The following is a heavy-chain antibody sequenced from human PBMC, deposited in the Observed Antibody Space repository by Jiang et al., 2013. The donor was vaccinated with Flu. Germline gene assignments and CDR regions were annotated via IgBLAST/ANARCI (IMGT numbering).Heavy chain of an antibody. Sequence: LLKPSETLSLTCAVYGGSFSGYYWSWIRQPPGKGLEWIGEINHSGSTNYNPSLKSRVTISVDTSKNQFSLKLSSVTAADTAVYYCARDRYSYGSVSFDYWGQGTLVTVSS. CDR1: GGSFSGYY. V-gene: IGHV4-34*01. CDR2: INHSGST. J-gene: IGHJ4*02. CDR3: ARDRYSYGSVSFDY. D-gene: IGHD5-18*01.